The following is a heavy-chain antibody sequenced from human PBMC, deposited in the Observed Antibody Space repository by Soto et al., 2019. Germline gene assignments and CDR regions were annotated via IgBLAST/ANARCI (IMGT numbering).Heavy chain of an antibody. J-gene: IGHJ4*02. CDR2: LSGSGGST. Sequence: PGGSLRLSCAASGFTFSSYAMSWVRQAPGKGLEWVSALSGSGGSTYYADSVKGRFTISRDNSKNTLYLQMNSLRAEDTAVYYCAKDFWSGYSNPYYLDYWDQGTLVTVSS. CDR3: AKDFWSGYSNPYYLDY. D-gene: IGHD3-3*01. CDR1: GFTFSSYA. V-gene: IGHV3-23*01.